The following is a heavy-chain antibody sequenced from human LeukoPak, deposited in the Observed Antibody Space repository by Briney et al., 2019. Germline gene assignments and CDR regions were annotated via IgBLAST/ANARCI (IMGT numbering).Heavy chain of an antibody. D-gene: IGHD5-12*01. V-gene: IGHV4-34*01. CDR2: IKHSGST. CDR3: ARGRGRYSGYDSRGTLNY. CDR1: GGSFSGYY. J-gene: IGHJ4*02. Sequence: SETLSLTCAVYGGSFSGYYWSWIRQPPGKGLEWIGEIKHSGSTNYNPSLKSRVTISVDTSKNQFSLKLSSVTAADTAVYYCARGRGRYSGYDSRGTLNYWGQGTLVTVSS.